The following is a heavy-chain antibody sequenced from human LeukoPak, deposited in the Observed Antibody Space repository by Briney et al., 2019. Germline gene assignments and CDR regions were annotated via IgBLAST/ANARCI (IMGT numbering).Heavy chain of an antibody. J-gene: IGHJ4*02. CDR2: INPNSGGT. V-gene: IGHV1-2*02. D-gene: IGHD1-26*01. Sequence: ASVTVSFKASGYTFTVYYMHWVRQAPGQGLEWMGWINPNSGGTNYAQKFQGRVTMTRDTSISTAYMELTRLRSDDTAVYYCASSLGSRVGYWGQGTLVTVSS. CDR3: ASSLGSRVGY. CDR1: GYTFTVYY.